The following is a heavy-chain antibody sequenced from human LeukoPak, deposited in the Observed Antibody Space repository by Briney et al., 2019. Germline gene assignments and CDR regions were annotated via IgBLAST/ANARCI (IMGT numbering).Heavy chain of an antibody. J-gene: IGHJ4*02. V-gene: IGHV1-18*01. CDR3: ARDQDSLVRGVIGY. Sequence: ASVTVSCKASGYTFTSYGISWVRQAPGQGLEWMGWIGPYNGNTNYAQNLQGRVTMTTDTSTSTAYMELGSLGSDATAVYYCARDQDSLVRGVIGYWGQGTLVTVSS. CDR2: IGPYNGNT. CDR1: GYTFTSYG. D-gene: IGHD3-10*01.